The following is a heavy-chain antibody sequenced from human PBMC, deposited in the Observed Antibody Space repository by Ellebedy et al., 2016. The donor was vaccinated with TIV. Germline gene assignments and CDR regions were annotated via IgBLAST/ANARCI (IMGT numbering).Heavy chain of an antibody. CDR3: ECPSGP. CDR2: LKQDGSAQ. V-gene: IGHV3-7*01. J-gene: IGHJ5*02. Sequence: PGGSLRLSCSASGFTFSSYWMAWVRQPPGKGLEWVATLKQDGSAQSYLDSVKGRFTTSIDKAKNSVSLQMNDLRVDDTAVYYCECPSGPWGQGALVTVSS. CDR1: GFTFSSYW.